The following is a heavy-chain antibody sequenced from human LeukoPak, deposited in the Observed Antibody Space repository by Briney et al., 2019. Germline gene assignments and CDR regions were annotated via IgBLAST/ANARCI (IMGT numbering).Heavy chain of an antibody. CDR1: GFTFDNYG. V-gene: IGHV3-30*02. CDR2: IRSDGGIK. J-gene: IGHJ4*02. CDR3: AKDVPAAYFDY. Sequence: SGGSLRLSCAASGFTFDNYGMHWVRQAPGKGLEWVAFIRSDGGIKYYADSVKGRFTISRDNSKNTLYLQVNSLRAEDTAVYFCAKDVPAAYFDYWGQGTLVTVS. D-gene: IGHD2-2*01.